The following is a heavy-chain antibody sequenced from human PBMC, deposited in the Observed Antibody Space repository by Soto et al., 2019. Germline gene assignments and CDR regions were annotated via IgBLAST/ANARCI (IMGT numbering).Heavy chain of an antibody. CDR3: AKGAMTVIRADC. J-gene: IGHJ4*02. V-gene: IGHV3-11*01. CDR1: GFNFSDYY. Sequence: PGGSLRLSCAASGFNFSDYYMNWIRQAPGKGLEWVSYISGSGRTVYHADSVKGRFTVSRDNADNSLFLQMNSLRVEDTAVYYCAKGAMTVIRADCWGRGTLVTVSS. CDR2: ISGSGRTV. D-gene: IGHD3-10*01.